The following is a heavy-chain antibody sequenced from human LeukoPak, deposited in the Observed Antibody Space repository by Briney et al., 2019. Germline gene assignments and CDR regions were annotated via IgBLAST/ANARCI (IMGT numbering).Heavy chain of an antibody. J-gene: IGHJ6*03. CDR2: ISGSGGST. Sequence: GGSLRLSCAASGFTFSSYAMSWVRQAPGKGLEWVSAISGSGGSTYYADSVKGRFTISRDNSKNTLYLQMNSLRAEDTAVYYCAKDVTSPAIVVVRAAIRHYYYYMDVWGKGTTVTVSS. CDR3: AKDVTSPAIVVVRAAIRHYYYYMDV. CDR1: GFTFSSYA. V-gene: IGHV3-23*01. D-gene: IGHD2-2*02.